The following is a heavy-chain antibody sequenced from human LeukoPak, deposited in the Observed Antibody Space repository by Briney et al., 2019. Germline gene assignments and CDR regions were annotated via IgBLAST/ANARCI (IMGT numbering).Heavy chain of an antibody. CDR2: ISAYNGNT. CDR3: ARDWSIAARPDLHPRGNFDY. D-gene: IGHD6-6*01. V-gene: IGHV1-18*01. J-gene: IGHJ4*02. Sequence: ASVKVSCKASGYTFTSYGISWVRQAPGQGLEWMGWISAYNGNTNYAQKLQGRVTMTTDTSTSTAYMELRSLRSDDTAVYYCARDWSIAARPDLHPRGNFDYWGQGTLVTVSS. CDR1: GYTFTSYG.